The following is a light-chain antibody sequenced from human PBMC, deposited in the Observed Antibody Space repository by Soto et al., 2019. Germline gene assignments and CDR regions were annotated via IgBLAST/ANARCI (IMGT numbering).Light chain of an antibody. CDR2: DNN. J-gene: IGLJ1*01. Sequence: SYELTQPPSVSVAPGQTARVACGGNNIGGKHVHWYQQKPGRAPLLVVYDNNDRPSGVPDRFSGSKSGNTASLTVSGLQAEDEADYYCSSFAGSNNFPYVFGTGTKVTVL. CDR3: SSFAGSNNFPYV. CDR1: NIGGKH. V-gene: IGLV3-21*02.